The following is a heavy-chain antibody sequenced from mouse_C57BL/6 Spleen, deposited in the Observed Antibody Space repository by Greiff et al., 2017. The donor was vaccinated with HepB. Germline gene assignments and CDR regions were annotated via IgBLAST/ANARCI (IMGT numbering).Heavy chain of an antibody. CDR1: GYTFTSYW. Sequence: QVQLQQPGAELVMPGASVKLSCKASGYTFTSYWMHWVKQRPGQGLEWIGEIDPSDSYTNYNQKFKGKSTLTVDKSSSTAYMQLSSLTYEDSAVYYCARVGRKDWYFDVWGTGTTVTVSS. V-gene: IGHV1-69*01. D-gene: IGHD4-1*01. CDR3: ARVGRKDWYFDV. J-gene: IGHJ1*03. CDR2: IDPSDSYT.